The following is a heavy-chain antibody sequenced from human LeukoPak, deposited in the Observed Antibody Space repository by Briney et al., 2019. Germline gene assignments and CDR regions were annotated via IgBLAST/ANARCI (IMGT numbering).Heavy chain of an antibody. CDR2: INPNSGGT. Sequence: GASVKVSCKASGYTFTGYYMHWVRQAPGQGLEWMGWINPNSGGTNYAQKLQGRVTMTRDTSISTVYMELSRLSSDDTAVYYCARGGYGGNVIRDYMDVWGKGTTVTVSS. V-gene: IGHV1-2*02. D-gene: IGHD4-23*01. J-gene: IGHJ6*03. CDR3: ARGGYGGNVIRDYMDV. CDR1: GYTFTGYY.